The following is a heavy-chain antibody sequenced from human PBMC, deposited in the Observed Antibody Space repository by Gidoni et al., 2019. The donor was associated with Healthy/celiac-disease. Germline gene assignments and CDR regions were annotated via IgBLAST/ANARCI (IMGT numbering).Heavy chain of an antibody. CDR2: IYYSGST. CDR1: GGSISSYY. V-gene: IGHV4-59*01. D-gene: IGHD2-2*02. CDR3: ARAIPYDAFDI. J-gene: IGHJ3*02. Sequence: QVQLQESGPGLVKPSETLSLTCTVSGGSISSYYWSWIRQPPGKGLEWIGYIYYSGSTNYHPSLKSRVTISVDTSKNQFSLKLSSVTAADTAVYYCARAIPYDAFDIWGQGTMVTVSS.